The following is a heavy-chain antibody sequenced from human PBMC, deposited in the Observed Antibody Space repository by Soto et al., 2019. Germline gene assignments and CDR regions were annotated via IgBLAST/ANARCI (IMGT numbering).Heavy chain of an antibody. J-gene: IGHJ3*02. CDR2: MYYSGTA. D-gene: IGHD1-26*01. V-gene: IGHV4-59*08. CDR1: GGSVIIYY. Sequence: SETLSLTCSVSGGSVIIYYWSWIRQPPGKGLEWIGHMYYSGTADNSPSLKSRVSMSVDTSKNQFSLKLNSVTAADTAVYYCARHGIGTRGFDIWGQGTMVTVSS. CDR3: ARHGIGTRGFDI.